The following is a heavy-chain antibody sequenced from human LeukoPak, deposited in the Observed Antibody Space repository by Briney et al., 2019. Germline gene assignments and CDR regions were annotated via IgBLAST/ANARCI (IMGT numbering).Heavy chain of an antibody. Sequence: SETLSLTCTVSGGSISSGGNYWSWIRQHPGKGLEWVGNIYYSGSTYYNPSLKSRLTISVDTSKNQFSLNLSSVTAADTAVYYCARDTSSGWYDYWGQGTLVTVSS. D-gene: IGHD6-19*01. V-gene: IGHV4-31*03. J-gene: IGHJ4*02. CDR2: IYYSGST. CDR1: GGSISSGGNY. CDR3: ARDTSSGWYDY.